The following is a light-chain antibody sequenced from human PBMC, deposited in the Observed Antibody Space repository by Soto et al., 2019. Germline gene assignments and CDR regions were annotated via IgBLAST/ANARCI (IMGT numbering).Light chain of an antibody. CDR2: GAS. J-gene: IGKJ3*01. V-gene: IGKV3-15*01. Sequence: EIVMTQSPAPLSVSPGERATLSCRASQSVSSALAWYQQKPGQAPRLLIYGASTRATGIPARFSGSGSRTEFTLTISSLQSEDSAVYFCHQYNNLPVTFGPGTKVDIK. CDR3: HQYNNLPVT. CDR1: QSVSSA.